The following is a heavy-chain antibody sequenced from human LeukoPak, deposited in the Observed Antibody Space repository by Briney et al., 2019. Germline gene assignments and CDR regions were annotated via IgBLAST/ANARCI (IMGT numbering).Heavy chain of an antibody. CDR3: AKGPYGSGSYYFDY. Sequence: GGSLRLSCAASGFTFSSYGMHWVRQAPGKGLEWVAVISYDGSNKYYADSVKGRFTISRDNSKNTLYLQMNSLRAEDTAVYYCAKGPYGSGSYYFDYWGQGTLVTVSS. V-gene: IGHV3-30*18. CDR1: GFTFSSYG. CDR2: ISYDGSNK. J-gene: IGHJ4*02. D-gene: IGHD3-10*01.